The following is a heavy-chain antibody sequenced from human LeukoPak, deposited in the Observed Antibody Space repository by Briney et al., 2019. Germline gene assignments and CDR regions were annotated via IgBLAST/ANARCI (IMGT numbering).Heavy chain of an antibody. CDR3: AKKSVADTPPLH. J-gene: IGHJ4*02. D-gene: IGHD6-19*01. CDR1: GFTFSSYA. CDR2: ITGSGSST. Sequence: PGGSLRLSCAASGFTFSSYAMSWVRQAPGKGLEWVSGITGSGSSTYYAVSVKGRFTISRDNSKNMLYLQMNSLRAEDTAVYYCAKKSVADTPPLHWGQGTLVTVSS. V-gene: IGHV3-23*01.